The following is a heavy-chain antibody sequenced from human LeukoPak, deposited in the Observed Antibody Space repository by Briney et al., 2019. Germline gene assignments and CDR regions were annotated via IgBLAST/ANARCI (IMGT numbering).Heavy chain of an antibody. CDR2: INHSGST. V-gene: IGHV4-34*01. J-gene: IGHJ6*03. CDR3: ARGTGTVYYYYSYYMDV. Sequence: SETLSLTCAVYGLSFSGYYWSWIRQPPGKGLEWIGEINHSGSTNYNNSLKSPVTTSVDPSTNQFSLKLSSVTAADTALYYCARGTGTVYYYYSYYMDVWGKGTTVTVSS. CDR1: GLSFSGYY. D-gene: IGHD1-1*01.